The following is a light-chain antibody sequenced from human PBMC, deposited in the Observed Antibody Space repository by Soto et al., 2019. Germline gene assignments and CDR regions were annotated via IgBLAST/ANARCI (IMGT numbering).Light chain of an antibody. J-gene: IGLJ2*01. CDR2: DNY. V-gene: IGLV1-51*01. CDR1: SSNIGDNS. CDR3: VTWDSSLSVVI. Sequence: QSVLTQPPAVSAAPGQTVTISCSGGSSNIGDNSVSWYQRVPGTAPKRLIYDNYKRSRGIPDRFSGSKSGTSATLGITGLQTGDEADYYCVTWDSSLSVVIFGGGTKVTVL.